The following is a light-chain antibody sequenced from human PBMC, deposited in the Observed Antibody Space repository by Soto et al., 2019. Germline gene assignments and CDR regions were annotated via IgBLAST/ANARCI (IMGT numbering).Light chain of an antibody. J-gene: IGLJ2*01. CDR1: SSDVGAYNY. CDR3: QSYDGSLSAYVI. Sequence: QSALTQPASVSGSPGQSITISCTGTSSDVGAYNYVSWYQQHPGKAPKLLIYGNTNRPSGVPDRFSGSKSGTSASLAITGLQAEDEADYYCQSYDGSLSAYVIFGGGTKLTVL. CDR2: GNT. V-gene: IGLV2-14*03.